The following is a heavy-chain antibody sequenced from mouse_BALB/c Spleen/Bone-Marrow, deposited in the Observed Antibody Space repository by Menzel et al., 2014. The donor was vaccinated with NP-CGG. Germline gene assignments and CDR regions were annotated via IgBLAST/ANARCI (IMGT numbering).Heavy chain of an antibody. D-gene: IGHD2-14*01. Sequence: SGPELVKPGASVKVSCKASGYAFXNYNMNWVKQSHGKSLEWIGYIDPYSGGTNYNQKFRGKATLTVDKSSSTAYMHLNSLTSEDSAVYYCSRGVLAYFDYWGQGTTLTVSS. V-gene: IGHV1S135*01. J-gene: IGHJ2*01. CDR2: IDPYSGGT. CDR1: GYAFXNYN. CDR3: SRGVLAYFDY.